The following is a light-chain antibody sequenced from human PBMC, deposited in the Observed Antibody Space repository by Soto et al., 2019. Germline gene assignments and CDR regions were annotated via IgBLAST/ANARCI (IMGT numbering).Light chain of an antibody. CDR3: QQYNNWPPWT. V-gene: IGKV3-15*01. J-gene: IGKJ2*02. Sequence: EIVLTQSPGTLSLSPGERATLSCRASQNFGSNFLAWYQQKPGQAPRLLIYGASTRATGIPARFSGSGSGTEFTLTISSLQSEDFAVYYCQQYNNWPPWTFGQGTKLEIK. CDR2: GAS. CDR1: QNFGSN.